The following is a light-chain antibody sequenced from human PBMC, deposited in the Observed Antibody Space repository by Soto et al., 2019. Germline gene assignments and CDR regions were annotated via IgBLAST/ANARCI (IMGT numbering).Light chain of an antibody. CDR3: QQLNSYPFT. J-gene: IGKJ3*01. CDR1: QGISSY. V-gene: IGKV1-9*01. Sequence: IQLTQSPSSLSASVGDRVTITCRASQGISSYLAWYQQKPGKAPKLLIYAASHLQSGVPTRFSGSRTRTDFTLTISSLQPEDFATYYCQQLNSYPFTFGPGTKVDIK. CDR2: AAS.